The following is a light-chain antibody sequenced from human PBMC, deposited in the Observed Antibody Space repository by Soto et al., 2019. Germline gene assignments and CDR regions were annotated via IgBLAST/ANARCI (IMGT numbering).Light chain of an antibody. V-gene: IGKV3-15*01. CDR3: QQYNGWPRT. CDR2: ETS. Sequence: EIVMTQSPGTLSVSPGERATLSCRASQNIRSNLAWYQQKPGQAPRLLIYETSTRAPGIPARFSGSGSGTEFTLTISSLQSEDFAVYHCQQYNGWPRTFGQGTKVDIK. J-gene: IGKJ1*01. CDR1: QNIRSN.